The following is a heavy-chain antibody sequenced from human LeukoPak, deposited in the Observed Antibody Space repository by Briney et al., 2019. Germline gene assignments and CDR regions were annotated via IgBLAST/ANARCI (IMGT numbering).Heavy chain of an antibody. CDR2: IRYDGTDK. D-gene: IGHD2-21*01. CDR3: APRVVVITAPFDY. V-gene: IGHV3-30*02. J-gene: IGHJ4*02. Sequence: GGSLRLSCAASGFTFSSYWMHWVRQAPGKGLEWVAFIRYDGTDKYYADSVKGRFTISRDNSKNTLYLQMNSLRPEDTAVYYCAPRVVVITAPFDYWGQGTLVTVSS. CDR1: GFTFSSYW.